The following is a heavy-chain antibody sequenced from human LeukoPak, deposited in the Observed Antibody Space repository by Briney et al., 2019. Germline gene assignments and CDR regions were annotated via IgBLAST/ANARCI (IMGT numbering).Heavy chain of an antibody. CDR3: AGSVYCSSTSCARFDP. CDR1: GFTFSSYA. V-gene: IGHV3-7*01. CDR2: IKQDGSEK. Sequence: SGGSLRLSCAASGFTFSSYAMSWVRQAPGKGLEWVANIKQDGSEKYYVDSVKGRFTISRDNAKNSLYLQMNSLRAEDTAVYYCAGSVYCSSTSCARFDPWGQGTLVTVSS. D-gene: IGHD2-2*01. J-gene: IGHJ5*02.